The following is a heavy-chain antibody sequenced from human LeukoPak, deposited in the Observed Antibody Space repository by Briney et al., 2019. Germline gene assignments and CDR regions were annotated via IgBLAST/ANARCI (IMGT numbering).Heavy chain of an antibody. Sequence: GGSLRLSCAASGFTFSSYAMSWVRQAPGPGLEWGAVISYDGSNKYYADSVKGRFTISRDNSRNTLYLQMNSLRAEDTAVYYCVKDLTMIVVDDAFDVWGQGTMVTVSS. D-gene: IGHD3-22*01. J-gene: IGHJ3*01. V-gene: IGHV3-30*18. CDR1: GFTFSSYA. CDR2: ISYDGSNK. CDR3: VKDLTMIVVDDAFDV.